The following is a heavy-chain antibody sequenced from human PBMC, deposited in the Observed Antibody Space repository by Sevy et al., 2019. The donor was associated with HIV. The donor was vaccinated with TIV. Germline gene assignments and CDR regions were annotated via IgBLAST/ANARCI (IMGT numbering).Heavy chain of an antibody. CDR2: INPSDVST. D-gene: IGHD3-16*01. J-gene: IGHJ4*02. V-gene: IGHV1-46*03. CDR1: GYTFTNYY. Sequence: GPVKVSCKASGYTFTNYYIHWVRQAPGQGLEWMGIINPSDVSTVYAQKFQGRVTMTRDTSTSTVYMELSSLRSDDTAVYYCGRTSPRGGFDHWGQGALVTVSS. CDR3: GRTSPRGGFDH.